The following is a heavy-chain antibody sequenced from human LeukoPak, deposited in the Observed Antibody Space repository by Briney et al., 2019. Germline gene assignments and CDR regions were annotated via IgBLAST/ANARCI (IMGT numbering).Heavy chain of an antibody. V-gene: IGHV3-74*01. CDR3: VRDLGGRSGH. CDR1: GVTFSSNW. CDR2: INEDGSVT. J-gene: IGHJ4*02. Sequence: GGSLRLSCAASGVTFSSNWMHWVRQAPGKGLVWVSRINEDGSVTNYADSVKGRFTIARDNAKNTLYLQMNSLSAEDTAVYYCVRDLGGRSGHWGQGTLVTVSS. D-gene: IGHD1-26*01.